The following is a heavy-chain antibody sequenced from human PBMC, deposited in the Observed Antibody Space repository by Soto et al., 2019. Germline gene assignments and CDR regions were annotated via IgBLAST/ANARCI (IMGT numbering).Heavy chain of an antibody. CDR2: IKSKTDGGTT. J-gene: IGHJ5*02. V-gene: IGHV3-15*07. CDR3: TTHLNYYDSSGYYYLNWFDP. Sequence: PGGSLRLSCAASGLTFSNAWMNWVRQAPGKGLEWVGRIKSKTDGGTTDYAAPVKGRFTISRDDSKNTLYLQMNSLKTEDTAVYYCTTHLNYYDSSGYYYLNWFDPWGQGTLVTVSS. D-gene: IGHD3-22*01. CDR1: GLTFSNAW.